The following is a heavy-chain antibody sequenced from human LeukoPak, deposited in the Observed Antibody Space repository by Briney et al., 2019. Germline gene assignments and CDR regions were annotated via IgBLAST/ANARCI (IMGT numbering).Heavy chain of an antibody. D-gene: IGHD5-24*01. J-gene: IGHJ3*02. CDR3: ARHGTPSDAFDI. V-gene: IGHV5-10-1*01. CDR2: IDPSDSCT. CDR1: GYSFTSYW. Sequence: ESLRISCKGSGYSFTSYWISWVRQMPGKGLEWMGRIDPSDSCTNYSPSFQGHVTISADKSISTAYLQWSSLKASDTAMYYCARHGTPSDAFDIWGQGTMVTVSS.